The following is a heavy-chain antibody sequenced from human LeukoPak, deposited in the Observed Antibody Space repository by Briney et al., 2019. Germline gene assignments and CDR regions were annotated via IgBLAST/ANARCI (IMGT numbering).Heavy chain of an antibody. CDR3: ARDSAG. Sequence: PSETLSLTCTVSNYSINSGYYWGWIRQPPGKGLEWIGSIYHSGFTYSNPSLASRLSMSIDASKNQFSLKLSSVTAADTAVYYCARDSAGWGQGTLVTVSS. D-gene: IGHD6-13*01. J-gene: IGHJ4*02. CDR1: NYSINSGYY. CDR2: IYHSGFT. V-gene: IGHV4-38-2*02.